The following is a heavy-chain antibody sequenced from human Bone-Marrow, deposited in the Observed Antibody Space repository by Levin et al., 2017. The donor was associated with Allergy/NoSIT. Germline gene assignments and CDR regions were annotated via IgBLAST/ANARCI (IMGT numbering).Heavy chain of an antibody. Sequence: SETLSLTCTVSGASISSGPYSWNWIRQPPGKGLEWIGYIFRGGSTSYNPSLQSRVTMSVDKSKNQFSLRLNSVPAADTAVYYCVRGEDYYYVSGNPNWCDTWGQGTLVTVSS. D-gene: IGHD3-10*01. V-gene: IGHV4-30-2*01. CDR3: VRGEDYYYVSGNPNWCDT. J-gene: IGHJ5*02. CDR1: GASISSGPYS. CDR2: IFRGGST.